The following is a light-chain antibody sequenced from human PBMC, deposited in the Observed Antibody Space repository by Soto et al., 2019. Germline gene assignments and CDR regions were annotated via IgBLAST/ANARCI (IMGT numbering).Light chain of an antibody. V-gene: IGKV3-20*01. CDR2: GAS. J-gene: IGKJ1*01. CDR3: QQYGSSPWT. Sequence: EMVMTQSPATLSVPPGERATLSCRASQSVSSSYLAWYQQKPGQAPRLLIYGASSRATGIPDRFSGSGSGTDFTLTISRLEPEDFAVYYCQQYGSSPWTVGQGTKVEIK. CDR1: QSVSSSY.